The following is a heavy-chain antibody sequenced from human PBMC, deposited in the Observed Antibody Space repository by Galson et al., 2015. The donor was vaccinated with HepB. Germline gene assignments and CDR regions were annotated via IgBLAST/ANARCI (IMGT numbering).Heavy chain of an antibody. Sequence: SLRLSCAASGFTFSGSAMHWVRQASGKGLEWIGRVRTKANNYATAYAASVKGRFTISRDDSKYTAYLQLNNLKTEDTAVYFCASPLIAYCGGDCYSGDYYFDYWGQGTLVTVSS. D-gene: IGHD2-21*02. CDR1: GFTFSGSA. CDR3: ASPLIAYCGGDCYSGDYYFDY. CDR2: VRTKANNYAT. V-gene: IGHV3-73*01. J-gene: IGHJ4*02.